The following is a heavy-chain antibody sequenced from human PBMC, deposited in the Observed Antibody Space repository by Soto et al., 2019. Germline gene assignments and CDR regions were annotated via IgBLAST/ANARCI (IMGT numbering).Heavy chain of an antibody. CDR1: GFSFSNYA. Sequence: PGGSLRLSCAASGFSFSNYAMSWVRQAPGKGLEWVSIISASGDYTYYADSVKGRFTISRDNSKNTMYMQMNNLRADDTAVYYCPALMATATSVPGDCTDTWGQGILVTVSS. J-gene: IGHJ5*02. V-gene: IGHV3-23*01. CDR3: PALMATATSVPGDCTDT. D-gene: IGHD2-15*01. CDR2: ISASGDYT.